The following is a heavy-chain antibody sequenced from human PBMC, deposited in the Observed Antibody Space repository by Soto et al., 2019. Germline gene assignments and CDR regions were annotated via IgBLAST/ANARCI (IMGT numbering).Heavy chain of an antibody. D-gene: IGHD3-22*01. CDR1: GGSISSGDYY. J-gene: IGHJ4*02. CDR2: IYYSGST. Sequence: SETLSLTCTVSGGSISSGDYYWSWIRQPPGKGLEWIGYIYYSGSTYYNPSLKSRVTISVDTSKNQFSLKLSSVTAADTAVYYCARATYYYDSSGYYSASTSTNLIDYWGQGTLVTVSS. V-gene: IGHV4-30-4*01. CDR3: ARATYYYDSSGYYSASTSTNLIDY.